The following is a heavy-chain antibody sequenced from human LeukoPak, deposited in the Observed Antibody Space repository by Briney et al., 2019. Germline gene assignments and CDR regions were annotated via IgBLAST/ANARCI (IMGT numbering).Heavy chain of an antibody. CDR1: GGSISSYY. J-gene: IGHJ4*02. CDR2: IYYSGST. D-gene: IGHD4-17*01. Sequence: PSETLSLTCTVSGGSISSYYWSWIRQPPGKGLEWIGYIYYSGSTNYNPSFKSRVTISLDTSKNQFSLKLSSVTAADTAVYYCARVRDGDYDYWGQGTLVTVSS. V-gene: IGHV4-59*01. CDR3: ARVRDGDYDY.